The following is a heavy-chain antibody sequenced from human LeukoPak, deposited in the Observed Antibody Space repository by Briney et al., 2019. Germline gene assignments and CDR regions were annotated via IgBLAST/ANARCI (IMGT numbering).Heavy chain of an antibody. D-gene: IGHD3-10*01. CDR3: ARRVRRGASMVRGVSYYFDY. J-gene: IGHJ4*02. CDR1: GGSFSGYN. Sequence: PSETLSLTCAVYGGSFSGYNWSWIRQPPGKGLEWIGEINHSGSTNYNPSLKSRVTISVDTSKNQFSLKLSSVTAADTAVYYCARRVRRGASMVRGVSYYFDYWGQGTLVTVSS. CDR2: INHSGST. V-gene: IGHV4-34*01.